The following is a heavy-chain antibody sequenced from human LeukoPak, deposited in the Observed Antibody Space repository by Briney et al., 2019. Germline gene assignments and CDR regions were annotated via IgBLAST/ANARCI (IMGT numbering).Heavy chain of an antibody. J-gene: IGHJ5*02. Sequence: PSETLSLTCTVSGYSISSGYYWGWIRQPPGKGLEWIGSIYHSGSTYYNPSLKSRVTISVDTSKNQFSLKLSSVTAADTAVYYCARGNNWNDWFDPWGQGTLVTVSS. CDR1: GYSISSGYY. CDR2: IYHSGST. V-gene: IGHV4-38-2*02. D-gene: IGHD1-1*01. CDR3: ARGNNWNDWFDP.